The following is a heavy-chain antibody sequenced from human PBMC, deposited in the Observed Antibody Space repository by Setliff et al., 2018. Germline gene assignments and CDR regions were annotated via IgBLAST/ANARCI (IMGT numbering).Heavy chain of an antibody. CDR2: ISAYIGNT. Sequence: ASVKVSCQASGYTFTSYGISWVRQAPGQGLEWMGWISAYIGNTNYAQKLQGRVTMTTDTSTSTAYMELRSLRSDDTAVYYCARDPGWFGELLGYFDYWGQGTLVTVSS. CDR1: GYTFTSYG. D-gene: IGHD3-10*01. V-gene: IGHV1-18*01. J-gene: IGHJ4*02. CDR3: ARDPGWFGELLGYFDY.